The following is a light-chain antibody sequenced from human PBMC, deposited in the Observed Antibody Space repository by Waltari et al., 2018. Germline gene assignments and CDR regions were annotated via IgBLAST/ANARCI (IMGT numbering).Light chain of an antibody. CDR3: QQYYSTPPT. CDR1: QSVLHSSNNKNY. CDR2: WAS. J-gene: IGKJ4*02. V-gene: IGKV4-1*01. Sequence: DIVMTQSPDSLAVSLGERAIINCKSSQSVLHSSNNKNYLAWYQQKPGQPPRLLLYWASTRESGVPDRFSGSGSGTDFTLTISSLQAEDVAVYYCQQYYSTPPTFGRGTKVEIK.